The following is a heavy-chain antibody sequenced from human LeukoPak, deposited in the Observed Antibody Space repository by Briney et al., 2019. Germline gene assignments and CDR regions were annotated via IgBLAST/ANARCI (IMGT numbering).Heavy chain of an antibody. CDR3: ARPFGRYGDYENYYFDY. CDR2: INWNGGST. Sequence: PGGSLRLSCAASGFTFDDYGMSWVRQAPGKGLEWVSGINWNGGSTGYADSVKGRFTISRDNAKNSLYLQMNSLRAEDTAVYYCARPFGRYGDYENYYFDYWGQGTLVTVSS. D-gene: IGHD4-17*01. CDR1: GFTFDDYG. J-gene: IGHJ4*02. V-gene: IGHV3-20*04.